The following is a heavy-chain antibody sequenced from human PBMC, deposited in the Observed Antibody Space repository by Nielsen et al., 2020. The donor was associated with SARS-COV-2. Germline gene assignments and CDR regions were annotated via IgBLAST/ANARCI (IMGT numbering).Heavy chain of an antibody. CDR1: GFTFSSYE. V-gene: IGHV3-48*03. J-gene: IGHJ6*02. Sequence: GESLKISCAASGFTFSSYEMNWVRQAPGKGLEWVSYISSSGSTISYADSVKGRFTISRDNAKNSLYLQMNSLRAEDTAVYFCSSPLSELQSLPNLMDVWGQGTTVTVSS. D-gene: IGHD1-26*01. CDR3: SSPLSELQSLPNLMDV. CDR2: ISSSGSTI.